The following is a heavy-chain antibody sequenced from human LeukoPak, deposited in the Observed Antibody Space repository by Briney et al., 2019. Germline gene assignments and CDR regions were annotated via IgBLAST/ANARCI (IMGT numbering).Heavy chain of an antibody. CDR3: ARGLRLRFTNPKNYYYYMDV. Sequence: SETLSLTCAVYGGSFSGYYWSWIRHPPGKGREWIGEINHRGSSNYNPSLKSRVTISVDTSKNQFSLKLSSVTAADTAVYYCARGLRLRFTNPKNYYYYMDVWGKGTTVTVSS. J-gene: IGHJ6*03. V-gene: IGHV4-34*01. D-gene: IGHD4-17*01. CDR2: INHRGSS. CDR1: GGSFSGYY.